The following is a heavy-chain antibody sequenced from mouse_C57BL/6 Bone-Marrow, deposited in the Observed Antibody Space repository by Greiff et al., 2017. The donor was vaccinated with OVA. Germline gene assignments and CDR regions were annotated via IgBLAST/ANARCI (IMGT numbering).Heavy chain of an antibody. CDR2: INPNYGTT. Sequence: VQLQQSGPELVKPGASVKISCKASGYSFTDYNMNWVKQSHGQSLEWIGVINPNYGTTSYNQKFKGKATLTVDQSSSTAYMQLNSLTSEDSAVYYCARGNYYGIAWFAYWGQGTLVTVSA. J-gene: IGHJ3*01. D-gene: IGHD2-1*01. V-gene: IGHV1-39*01. CDR3: ARGNYYGIAWFAY. CDR1: GYSFTDYN.